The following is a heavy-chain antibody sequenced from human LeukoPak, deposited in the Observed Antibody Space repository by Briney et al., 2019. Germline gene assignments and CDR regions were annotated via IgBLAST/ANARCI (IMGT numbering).Heavy chain of an antibody. J-gene: IGHJ4*02. CDR2: IYYSGST. CDR3: ARFRRGTYYFDY. V-gene: IGHV4-59*01. CDR1: AGSISSYY. Sequence: PSETLSLTCTVSAGSISSYYWSRFRQPPGKGLEWIGYIYYSGSTNYNPSLKSRVTISVDTSKNQFSLKLSSVTAAATAVYYCARFRRGTYYFDYWGQGTLVTVSS. D-gene: IGHD3-16*01.